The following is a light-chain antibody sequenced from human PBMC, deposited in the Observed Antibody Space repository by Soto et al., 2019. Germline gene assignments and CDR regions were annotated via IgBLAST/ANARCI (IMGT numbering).Light chain of an antibody. CDR1: ASDIGGYNF. J-gene: IGLJ1*01. Sequence: QSALTQPPSASGSPGQSVTISCTGTASDIGGYNFVSWYQQRPGKVPKLIIYEVNKRPSGVPDRFSGSKSGNTASLTVSGLQADDEADYYCSSYAGTNNRYVFGTVTKLTV. CDR3: SSYAGTNNRYV. V-gene: IGLV2-8*01. CDR2: EVN.